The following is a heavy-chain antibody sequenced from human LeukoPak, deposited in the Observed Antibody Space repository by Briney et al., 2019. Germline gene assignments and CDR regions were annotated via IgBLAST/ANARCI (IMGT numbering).Heavy chain of an antibody. Sequence: GGSLRLSCAASGFTFSSYSMNWVRQAPGKGLEWVSYISSSSSTIYYADSVKGRFTISRDNAKNSLYLQMNSLRAEDTAVYYCARDFGQRRDFYYYGLDVWGQGTTVTVSS. J-gene: IGHJ6*02. CDR2: ISSSSSTI. CDR3: ARDFGQRRDFYYYGLDV. V-gene: IGHV3-48*04. CDR1: GFTFSSYS. D-gene: IGHD3-3*01.